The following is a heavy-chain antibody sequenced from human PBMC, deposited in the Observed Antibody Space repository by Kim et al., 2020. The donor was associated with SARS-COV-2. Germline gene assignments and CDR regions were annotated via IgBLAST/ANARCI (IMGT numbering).Heavy chain of an antibody. V-gene: IGHV1-69*02. J-gene: IGHJ4*02. CDR3: ARSSLAARPLGYFDY. D-gene: IGHD6-6*01. Sequence: QKFQGRVTITADKSTSTAYMELSSLRSEDTAVYYCARSSLAARPLGYFDYWGQGTLVTVSS.